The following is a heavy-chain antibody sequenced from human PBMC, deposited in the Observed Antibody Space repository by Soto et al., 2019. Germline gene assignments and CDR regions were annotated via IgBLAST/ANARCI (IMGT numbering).Heavy chain of an antibody. CDR2: IYYSGST. V-gene: IGHV4-31*03. CDR3: ARQVWSGYYTKQYNWFDP. CDR1: GGSISSGGYY. J-gene: IGHJ5*02. D-gene: IGHD3-3*01. Sequence: SETLSLTCTVSGGSISSGGYYWSWIRQHPGKGLEWIGYIYYSGSTYYNPSLKSRVTISVDTSKNQFSLKLSSVTAADTAVYYCARQVWSGYYTKQYNWFDPWGQGTLVTVSS.